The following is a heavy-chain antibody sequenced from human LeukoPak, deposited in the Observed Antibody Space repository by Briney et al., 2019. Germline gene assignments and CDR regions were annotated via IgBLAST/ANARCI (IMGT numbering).Heavy chain of an antibody. Sequence: GGSLRLSCAASAFTFSDYWMTWVRQTPGKGLEGVANKNNHGSETYYVDSVKGRFTISRDNSKNTLYLQMHSLRAEDTAVYYCAKDCCSSSDYYYYMAVWGKGTTVTVSS. V-gene: IGHV3-7*01. CDR2: KNNHGSET. D-gene: IGHD6-6*01. J-gene: IGHJ6*03. CDR3: AKDCCSSSDYYYYMAV. CDR1: AFTFSDYW.